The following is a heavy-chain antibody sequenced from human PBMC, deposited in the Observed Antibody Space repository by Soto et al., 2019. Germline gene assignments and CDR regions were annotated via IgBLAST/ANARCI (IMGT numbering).Heavy chain of an antibody. CDR2: IYYSGST. Sequence: SQTLSLTCTVSGGSISSSSYYWGWIRQPPGKGLEWIGSIYYSGSTYYNPSLKSRVTISVDTSKNQFSLKLSSVTAADTAVYYCARTGRLSSDISTTHYFDYWGQGTLVTVSS. CDR1: GGSISSSSYY. CDR3: ARTGRLSSDISTTHYFDY. D-gene: IGHD6-19*01. J-gene: IGHJ4*02. V-gene: IGHV4-39*01.